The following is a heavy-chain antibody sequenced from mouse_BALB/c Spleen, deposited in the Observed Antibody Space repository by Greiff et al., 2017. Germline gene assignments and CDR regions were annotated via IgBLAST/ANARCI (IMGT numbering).Heavy chain of an antibody. D-gene: IGHD1-1*01. CDR3: ARRASDYYGYYAMDY. V-gene: IGHV8-12*01. CDR2: IYWDDDK. Sequence: QVTLKVSGPGILQPSQTLSLTCSFSGFSLSTSGMGVSWIRQPSGKGLEWLAHIYWDDDKRYNPSLKSRLTISKDTSRNQVFLKITSVDTADTATYYCARRASDYYGYYAMDYWGQGTSVTVSS. J-gene: IGHJ4*01. CDR1: GFSLSTSGMG.